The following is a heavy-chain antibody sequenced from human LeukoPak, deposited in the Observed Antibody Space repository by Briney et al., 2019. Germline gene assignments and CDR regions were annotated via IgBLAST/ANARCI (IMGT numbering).Heavy chain of an antibody. J-gene: IGHJ4*02. Sequence: GESLKISCKGSGYRFTTHWIAWVRQMPGKGLEWMGIIYPGDSDTRYSPSFQGQVTISADKSISTAYLQWSSLKASDTAMYYCARRLVGTKYFDYWGQGTLVTVSS. V-gene: IGHV5-51*01. CDR1: GYRFTTHW. D-gene: IGHD1-26*01. CDR3: ARRLVGTKYFDY. CDR2: IYPGDSDT.